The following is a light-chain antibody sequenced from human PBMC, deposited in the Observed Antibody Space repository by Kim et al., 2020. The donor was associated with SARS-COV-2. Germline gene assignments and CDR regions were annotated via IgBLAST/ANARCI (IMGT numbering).Light chain of an antibody. J-gene: IGKJ2*03. CDR1: QSIRSY. CDR3: QQTFSIPYS. CDR2: AAT. Sequence: SAFVEDRVTITCRASQSIRSYLNWYQQKPGKAPKALIYAATSVHSGVPSRFSASGSGTDFTLTISSLQPEDCGTYYCQQTFSIPYSFGQGTKLEI. V-gene: IGKV1-39*01.